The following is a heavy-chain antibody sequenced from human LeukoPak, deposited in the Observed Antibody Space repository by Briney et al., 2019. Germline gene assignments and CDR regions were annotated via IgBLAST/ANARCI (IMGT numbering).Heavy chain of an antibody. D-gene: IGHD3-22*01. CDR1: GFTFSSYG. CDR3: ARAYYDSSGYYWYFDL. CDR2: IRYDGSNK. J-gene: IGHJ2*01. V-gene: IGHV3-30*02. Sequence: HPGGSLRLSCAASGFTFSSYGMHWVRQAPGKGLEWVAFIRYDGSNKYYADSVKGRFTISRDNSKNTLYLQMNSLRAEDTAVYYCARAYYDSSGYYWYFDLWGRGTLVTVSS.